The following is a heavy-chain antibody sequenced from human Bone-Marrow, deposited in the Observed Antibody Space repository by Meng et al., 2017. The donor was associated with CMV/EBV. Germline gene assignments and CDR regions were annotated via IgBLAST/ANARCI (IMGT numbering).Heavy chain of an antibody. CDR2: ISSSSSYI. J-gene: IGHJ4*02. D-gene: IGHD1-26*01. V-gene: IGHV3-21*01. Sequence: GESLKISCAASGFTFSSYSMNWVRQAPGKGLEWVSSISSSSSYIYYADSVKGRFTISRDNAKTSLYLQMNSLRAEDTAVYYCAKTYSGSSHLPDYWGQGTLVTVSS. CDR3: AKTYSGSSHLPDY. CDR1: GFTFSSYS.